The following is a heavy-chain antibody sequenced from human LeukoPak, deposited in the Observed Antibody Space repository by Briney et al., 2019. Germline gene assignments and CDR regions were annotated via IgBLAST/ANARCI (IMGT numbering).Heavy chain of an antibody. D-gene: IGHD2-8*01. CDR3: AKAAVHCTNGVCSAAPADY. CDR1: GFTFDDYA. J-gene: IGHJ4*02. V-gene: IGHV3-9*01. CDR2: ISWNSGSI. Sequence: GGSLRLSCAASGFTFDDYAMHWVRQAPGKGLEWVSGISWNSGSIGYADSVKGRFTISRDNAKNSLYLQMNSLRAEDTALYYCAKAAVHCTNGVCSAAPADYWGQGTLVTVSS.